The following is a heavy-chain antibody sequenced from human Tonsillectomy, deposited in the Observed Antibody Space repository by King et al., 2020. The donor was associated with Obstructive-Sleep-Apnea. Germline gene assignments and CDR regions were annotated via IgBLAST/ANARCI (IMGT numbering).Heavy chain of an antibody. CDR3: ARHYDSSGYYNYY. Sequence: VQLQESGPGLVKPSGTLSLTCAVSGDSISSSNCGSWVRQSPGKGLEWIGEIYHSVITNYNPSLKSRVTISVDKSKNQFSLKLSSVTAADTAVYYCARHYDSSGYYNYYWGQGALVTVSS. D-gene: IGHD3-22*01. J-gene: IGHJ4*02. CDR1: GDSISSSNC. V-gene: IGHV4-4*02. CDR2: IYHSVIT.